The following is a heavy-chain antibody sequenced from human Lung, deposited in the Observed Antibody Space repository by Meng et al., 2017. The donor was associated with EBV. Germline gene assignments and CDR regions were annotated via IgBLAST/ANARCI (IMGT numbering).Heavy chain of an antibody. CDR1: GYTFTNYA. CDR2: INAGNGNT. V-gene: IGHV1-3*01. Sequence: QVPLVQSGAEVKKPGASVKVSCKASGYTFTNYAMHWVRQAPGQRLEWMGWINAGNGNTKYSQKFQGRVTITRDTSASTAYMELSSLRSEDTAVYYCARDQGAWFGEAPRFDYWGQGTLVTVSS. CDR3: ARDQGAWFGEAPRFDY. D-gene: IGHD3-10*01. J-gene: IGHJ4*02.